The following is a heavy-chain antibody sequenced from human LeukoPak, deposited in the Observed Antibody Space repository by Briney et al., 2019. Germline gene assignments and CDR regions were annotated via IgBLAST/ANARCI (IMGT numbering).Heavy chain of an antibody. J-gene: IGHJ4*02. CDR1: GFTFNTYG. D-gene: IGHD3-22*01. CDR3: AKKGVVVTIRREK. CDR2: MTKSGDST. Sequence: GGSLRLSCAASGFTFNTYGMSWVRQAPGKGLEWVSSMTKSGDSTYYADSVKGRFTISRDNSKNTLYLQMNSLRDEDTAVYYCAKKGVVVTIRREKWGQGTLVTVSS. V-gene: IGHV3-23*01.